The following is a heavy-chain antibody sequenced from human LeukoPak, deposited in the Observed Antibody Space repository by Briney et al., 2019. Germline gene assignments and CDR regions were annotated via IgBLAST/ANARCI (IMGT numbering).Heavy chain of an antibody. J-gene: IGHJ5*02. V-gene: IGHV3-9*01. Sequence: GGSLRLSCAASGFTFDDYAMHWVRQAPGKGLEWVSGISWNSGSIGYADSVKGRFTISRDNAKNSLYLQMNSLRAEDTALYYCAKATGTDSWGQGILVTVSS. CDR3: AKATGTDS. D-gene: IGHD1-1*01. CDR2: ISWNSGSI. CDR1: GFTFDDYA.